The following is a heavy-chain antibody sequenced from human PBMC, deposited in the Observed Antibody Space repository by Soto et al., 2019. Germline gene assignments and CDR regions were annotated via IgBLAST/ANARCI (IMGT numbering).Heavy chain of an antibody. Sequence: GGSLRLSCSASGFTFSDENMSWVRQVPGKGLEWVSGISGGGSYIFYADSMRGRFTISRDNAKNAVYLEMNSLRAEDTAVYYCARESEDLTSNFDYWGQGTLVTVSS. CDR1: GFTFSDEN. CDR3: ARESEDLTSNFDY. CDR2: ISGGGSYI. J-gene: IGHJ4*02. V-gene: IGHV3-21*06.